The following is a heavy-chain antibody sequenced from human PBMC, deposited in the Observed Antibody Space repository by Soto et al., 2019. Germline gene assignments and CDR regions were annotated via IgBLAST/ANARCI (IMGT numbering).Heavy chain of an antibody. CDR1: GFTFSSYG. J-gene: IGHJ5*02. CDR2: ISYDGSNK. Sequence: GGSLRLSCAASGFTFSSYGMHWVRQAPGKGLEWVAVISYDGSNKNYGDYVKGRFTISRDNSNNTLYLQMNSLRPEDTAVYYCAKNKDDFWSGSISDPWGQGTLVTVSS. CDR3: AKNKDDFWSGSISDP. V-gene: IGHV3-30*04. D-gene: IGHD3-3*01.